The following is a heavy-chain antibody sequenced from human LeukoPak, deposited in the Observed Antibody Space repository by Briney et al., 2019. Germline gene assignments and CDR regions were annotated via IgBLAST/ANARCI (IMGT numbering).Heavy chain of an antibody. Sequence: GGSLRLSCAASGFTFSSYSMNWVRQAPGKGLEWVSYISSSGSTIYYADSVKGRFTISRDNAKNSLYLQMNSLRAEDTAVYYCASGFVVVPAAHRMGFQHWGQGTLVTVSS. V-gene: IGHV3-48*01. CDR2: ISSSGSTI. CDR1: GFTFSSYS. CDR3: ASGFVVVPAAHRMGFQH. J-gene: IGHJ1*01. D-gene: IGHD2-2*01.